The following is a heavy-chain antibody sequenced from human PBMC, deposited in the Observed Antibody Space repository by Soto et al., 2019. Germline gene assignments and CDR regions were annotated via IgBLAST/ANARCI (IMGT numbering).Heavy chain of an antibody. D-gene: IGHD1-26*01. J-gene: IGHJ4*02. Sequence: ASVKGSCKASGYTFTSYGISWVRQTPGQGLEWMGWISAYKSNINYAQKRQGRVTMTTDTSTSTAYMELRSPRSDDTAVYFCARDRLGATGDYWGQGTLVTVSS. CDR1: GYTFTSYG. CDR3: ARDRLGATGDY. CDR2: ISAYKSNI. V-gene: IGHV1-18*01.